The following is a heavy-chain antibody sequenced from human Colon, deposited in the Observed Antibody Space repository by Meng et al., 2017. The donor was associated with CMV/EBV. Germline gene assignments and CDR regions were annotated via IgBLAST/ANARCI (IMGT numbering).Heavy chain of an antibody. CDR1: GFTFSSYE. V-gene: IGHV3-48*03. D-gene: IGHD3-10*01. Sequence: GESLKISCAASGFTFSSYEMTWVRQTPGRGLEWLSYISSSGTTMHYADSVKGRFTISRDNSKNTLYLHMSSLGPEDTAVYYCARESYSGGYWGQGTLVTVSS. CDR3: ARESYSGGY. J-gene: IGHJ4*02. CDR2: ISSSGTTM.